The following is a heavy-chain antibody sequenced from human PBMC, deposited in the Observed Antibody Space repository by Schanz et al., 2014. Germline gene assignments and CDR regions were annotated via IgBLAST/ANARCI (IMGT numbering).Heavy chain of an antibody. J-gene: IGHJ4*02. CDR1: GFTFGDYA. D-gene: IGHD1-26*01. V-gene: IGHV3-23*01. CDR3: ARGGSGSHYRLDY. Sequence: EVQLLESGGGLVQPGGSLRLSCAASGFTFGDYAMSWLRQAPGKGLEWVSVIGVDGTTTYYADSMKGRFTVSRDNAENALYLQMNSLRAEDTGLYFCARGGSGSHYRLDYWGQGTLVTVSS. CDR2: IGVDGTTT.